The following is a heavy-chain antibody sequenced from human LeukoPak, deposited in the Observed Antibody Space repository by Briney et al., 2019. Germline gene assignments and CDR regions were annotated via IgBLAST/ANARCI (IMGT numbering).Heavy chain of an antibody. Sequence: SETLSLTCTVSGGSISSYYWSWIRQPPGKGLEYIGYIYYSGSTNYNPSLKSRVTISVDTSKNQFSLKLSSVTAADTALYYCAKHYMGSSYNHGLDSWGQGILVTVSS. J-gene: IGHJ4*02. D-gene: IGHD3-10*01. CDR2: IYYSGST. V-gene: IGHV4-59*08. CDR1: GGSISSYY. CDR3: AKHYMGSSYNHGLDS.